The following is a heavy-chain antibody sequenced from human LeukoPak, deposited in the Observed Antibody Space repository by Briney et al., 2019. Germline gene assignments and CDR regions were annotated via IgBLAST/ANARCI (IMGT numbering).Heavy chain of an antibody. Sequence: SETLSLTFTVSGGSISSGDYYWSWIRQPPGKGLEWIGYIYYSGSTYYNPSLKSRVTISVDTSKNQFSLKLSSVTAADTAVHYCARDERHYYGDYVGWFDPWGQGTLVTVSS. J-gene: IGHJ5*02. D-gene: IGHD4-17*01. CDR3: ARDERHYYGDYVGWFDP. CDR1: GGSISSGDYY. CDR2: IYYSGST. V-gene: IGHV4-30-4*01.